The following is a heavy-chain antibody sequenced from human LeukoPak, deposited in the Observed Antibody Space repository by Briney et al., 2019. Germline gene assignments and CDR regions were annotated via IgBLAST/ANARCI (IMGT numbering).Heavy chain of an antibody. CDR2: IIPILGIA. J-gene: IGHJ4*01. V-gene: IGHV1-69*04. D-gene: IGHD4-11*01. CDR1: GGTFSSYT. CDR3: ARDAALTVTMAYY. Sequence: SVKVSCKASGGTFSSYTISWVRQAPGQGLEWMGRIIPILGIANDAQKFQGRVTITAEKSTRTAYMELSSLRYEDTAVYYCARDAALTVTMAYYWGHGTLVTVSS.